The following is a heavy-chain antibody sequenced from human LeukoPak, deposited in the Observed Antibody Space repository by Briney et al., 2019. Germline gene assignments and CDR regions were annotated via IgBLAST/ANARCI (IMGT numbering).Heavy chain of an antibody. V-gene: IGHV4-31*03. CDR1: GGSISSGGYY. CDR2: IYYSGST. D-gene: IGHD3-3*01. CDR3: ARAGQGDFWSGLRYFDY. Sequence: SETLSLTCTVSGGSISSGGYYWSWIRQHPGKGLEWIGYIYYSGSTYYNPSLKSRVTISVDTSKNQFSLKLSSVTAADTAVYYCARAGQGDFWSGLRYFDYWGQGTLVTVSS. J-gene: IGHJ4*02.